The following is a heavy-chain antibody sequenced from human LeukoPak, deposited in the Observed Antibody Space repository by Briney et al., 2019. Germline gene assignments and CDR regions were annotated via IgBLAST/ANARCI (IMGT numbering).Heavy chain of an antibody. J-gene: IGHJ4*02. CDR2: ISGGTT. D-gene: IGHD6-19*01. V-gene: IGHV3-49*03. CDR3: SRGSGWLSVY. CDR1: GFTFRDYL. Sequence: GGSLRLSCTASGFTFRDYLVSWFRQAPGKGLEWMGFISGGTTEYAASVRGRFTISRDDSTSIAYLQMNSLTTEDRAVYYCSRGSGWLSVYWGQGTLVTVSS.